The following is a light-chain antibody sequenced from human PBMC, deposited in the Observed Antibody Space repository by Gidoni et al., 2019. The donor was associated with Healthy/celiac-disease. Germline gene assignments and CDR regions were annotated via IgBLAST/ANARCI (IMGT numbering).Light chain of an antibody. CDR3: QVWDSSSDHYV. J-gene: IGLJ1*01. V-gene: IGLV3-21*04. CDR1: NIGSKS. Sequence: SYVLTQPPSVSVATGKTARITCGGNNIGSKSVHWYQQTPGQAPVLVIYDDSDRPSGIPERFSGSNSGNTATLTISRVEAGDEADYYCQVWDSSSDHYVFGTGTKVTVL. CDR2: DDS.